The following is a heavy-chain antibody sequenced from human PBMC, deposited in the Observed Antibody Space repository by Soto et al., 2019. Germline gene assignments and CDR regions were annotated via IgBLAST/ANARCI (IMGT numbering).Heavy chain of an antibody. J-gene: IGHJ6*03. D-gene: IGHD3-10*01. Sequence: QVQLQQWGAGLLKPSGTLSLTCAVYGGSFSGYQWTWIRQTPGKGLEWIGEINDSVIINYNPSLKGRVTSLADTPKKQISLRLSSVTAADTAVYYCARGIILWFGELARRGGYYYYMDVWGKGTTVIVSS. V-gene: IGHV4-34*01. CDR1: GGSFSGYQ. CDR3: ARGIILWFGELARRGGYYYYMDV. CDR2: INDSVII.